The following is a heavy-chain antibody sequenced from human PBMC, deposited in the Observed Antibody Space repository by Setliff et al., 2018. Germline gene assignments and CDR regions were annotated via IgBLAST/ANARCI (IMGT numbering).Heavy chain of an antibody. Sequence: GGSLRLSCGASGFTYNNCWVSWVRQAPGKGLEWLASINPDGSEKYYVDSVKGRFIISRDNAKNSLSLQMNSLRNEDTAVYYCAKELIEVMMTGLEFWGQGTMVTVSS. J-gene: IGHJ4*02. CDR3: AKELIEVMMTGLEF. CDR2: INPDGSEK. CDR1: GFTYNNCW. V-gene: IGHV3-7*01. D-gene: IGHD3-22*01.